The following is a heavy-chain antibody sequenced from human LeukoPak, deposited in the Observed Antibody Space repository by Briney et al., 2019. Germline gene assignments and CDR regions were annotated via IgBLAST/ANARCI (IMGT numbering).Heavy chain of an antibody. CDR2: ISYDGINK. V-gene: IGHV3-30*03. CDR1: RFTFSTYG. CDR3: ARDSDGMSV. J-gene: IGHJ6*02. Sequence: TGGSLRLSCAASRFTFSTYGVHWVRQAPGKGLEWLALISYDGINKYYADSVKGRFTVSRDNSKSTLYLQVNSLRAEDTAVYYCARDSDGMSVWGLGTTVTVSS.